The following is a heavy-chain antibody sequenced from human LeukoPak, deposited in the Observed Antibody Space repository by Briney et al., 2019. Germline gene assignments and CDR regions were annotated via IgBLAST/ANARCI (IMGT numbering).Heavy chain of an antibody. CDR1: GGTFSSYA. Sequence: SVKVSCKASGGTFSSYAISWVRQAPGQGLEWVGGIIPIFGTANYAEKFQGRVTITADKSTSTDYKELSSLRSEHTAVYYCASSDRDYGINHFDYWGQGTLVTVSS. CDR3: ASSDRDYGINHFDY. D-gene: IGHD4-17*01. CDR2: IIPIFGTA. J-gene: IGHJ4*02. V-gene: IGHV1-69*06.